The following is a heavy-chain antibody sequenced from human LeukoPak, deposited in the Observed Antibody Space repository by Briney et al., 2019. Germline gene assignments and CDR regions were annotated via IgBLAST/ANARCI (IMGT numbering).Heavy chain of an antibody. J-gene: IGHJ3*02. CDR1: GYTFTFYD. Sequence: ASVKLSCKASGYTFTFYDIQWVRQAAGQGLEWMGWMNPHSGNTGYAQKFLGRITLTRNTSTSMAYMELTSLRSEDTAVYYCARGRRDAFDIWGQGTTVTVS. CDR3: ARGRRDAFDI. V-gene: IGHV1-8*03. CDR2: MNPHSGNT.